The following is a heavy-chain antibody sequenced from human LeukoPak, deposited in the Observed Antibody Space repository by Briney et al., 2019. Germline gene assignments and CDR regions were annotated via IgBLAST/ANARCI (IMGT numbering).Heavy chain of an antibody. V-gene: IGHV3-74*01. Sequence: GGPLRLSCAASGFTFSSNWMHWVRQAPGKGLVWVSRINEDGSTTNYADSVKGRSTIFRDNAKNTLYLQTNSLRAEDTAVYYCVRDLGGRSGHWGQGTLVTVSS. CDR3: VRDLGGRSGH. D-gene: IGHD1-26*01. J-gene: IGHJ4*02. CDR1: GFTFSSNW. CDR2: INEDGSTT.